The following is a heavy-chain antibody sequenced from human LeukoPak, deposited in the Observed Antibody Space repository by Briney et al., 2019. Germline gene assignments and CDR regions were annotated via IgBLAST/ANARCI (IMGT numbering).Heavy chain of an antibody. D-gene: IGHD2-15*01. Sequence: PGGSLRLSCAASGFTFSSYTMNWVRQAPGKGLEWVSYSSSSGGTIYYADSVKGRFTISRDNAKNSLYLQMNSLRAEDTAVYYCAKDPENCSGGSCSSDYWGQGTLVTVSS. CDR1: GFTFSSYT. CDR2: SSSSGGTI. J-gene: IGHJ4*02. V-gene: IGHV3-48*01. CDR3: AKDPENCSGGSCSSDY.